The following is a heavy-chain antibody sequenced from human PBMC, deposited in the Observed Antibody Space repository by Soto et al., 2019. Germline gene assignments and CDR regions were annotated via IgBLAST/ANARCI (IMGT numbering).Heavy chain of an antibody. V-gene: IGHV3-66*04. CDR1: GVTVSSNY. J-gene: IGHJ4*02. CDR2: IYSGGST. CDR3: ARHGYNYGGGYFDY. D-gene: IGHD5-18*01. Sequence: GRSLRLSCAASGVTVSSNYMSWVRQAPGKGLEWVSVIYSGGSTYYADSVKGRFTISRDNSKNTLYLQMNSLRAEDTAVYYCARHGYNYGGGYFDYWGQGTLVTVSS.